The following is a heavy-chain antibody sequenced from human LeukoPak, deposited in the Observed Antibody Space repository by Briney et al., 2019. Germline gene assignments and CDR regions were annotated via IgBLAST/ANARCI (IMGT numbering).Heavy chain of an antibody. CDR3: AKYGDRLPGAFNF. CDR1: GFTFSSYS. D-gene: IGHD4-17*01. CDR2: ISGSGDTI. Sequence: PGGSLRLSCAASGFTFSSYSMNWVRQAPGKGLEWVSAISGSGDTIYYADSVKGRFTISRDNSKNTLYLQMNSLRSEDTAVYYCAKYGDRLPGAFNFWGQGTMVTVSS. J-gene: IGHJ3*01. V-gene: IGHV3-23*01.